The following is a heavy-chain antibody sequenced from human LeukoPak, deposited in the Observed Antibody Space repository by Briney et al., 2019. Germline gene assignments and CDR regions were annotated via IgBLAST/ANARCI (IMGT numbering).Heavy chain of an antibody. V-gene: IGHV1-8*03. J-gene: IGHJ6*03. CDR3: ARVYGDIRVIYYYYYMHV. CDR1: GYTFTSYD. Sequence: ASVKLSCKASGYTFTSYDINWLRKATGQGLEWMGWMNTNSGNTSYAQKFQGRVTITRYTAISTAYMYLRSLRSEDTAVYYCARVYGDIRVIYYYYYMHVWGKGTTVTVPS. CDR2: MNTNSGNT. D-gene: IGHD4-17*01.